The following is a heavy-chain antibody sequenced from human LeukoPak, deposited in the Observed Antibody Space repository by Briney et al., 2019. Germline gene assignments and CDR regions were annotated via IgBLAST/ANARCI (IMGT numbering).Heavy chain of an antibody. CDR3: ALLGSSALDY. V-gene: IGHV4-4*07. Sequence: PSETLSLTCTVSGDSISSYYYNWIRHPAGKGLEWIGRIYRSGTTYYNPSLKSRLTMSVDTSKNQFSLKLTSVTAADTALYFCALLGSSALDYWGQGALVTVSS. J-gene: IGHJ4*02. CDR1: GDSISSYY. D-gene: IGHD3-22*01. CDR2: IYRSGTT.